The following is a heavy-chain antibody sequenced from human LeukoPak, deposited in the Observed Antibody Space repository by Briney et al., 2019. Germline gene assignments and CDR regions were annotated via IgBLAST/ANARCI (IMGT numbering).Heavy chain of an antibody. CDR3: TRRDYSSGWSFDK. CDR2: IHTSGST. V-gene: IGHV4-4*07. CDR1: GGSISNYH. J-gene: IGHJ4*02. Sequence: PSETLSLTCTVSGGSISNYHWTWIRQPAGKGLEWIGQIHTSGSTNYNPPLKSRVTMSIDTPENQVSLTMRSVTAADTAVYYCTRRDYSSGWSFDKWGQGTLVTVSS. D-gene: IGHD6-19*01.